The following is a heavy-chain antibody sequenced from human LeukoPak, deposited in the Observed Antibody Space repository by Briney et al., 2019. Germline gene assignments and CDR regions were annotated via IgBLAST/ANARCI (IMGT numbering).Heavy chain of an antibody. Sequence: SETLSLTCTVSGGSISSSSYYWGWIRQPPGKGLEWIGSIYYSGSTYYNPSLKSRVTISVDTSKNQFSLKLSSVTAADTVVYYCARSSRGYYYYYMDVWGKGTTVTVSS. D-gene: IGHD6-13*01. V-gene: IGHV4-39*07. J-gene: IGHJ6*03. CDR2: IYYSGST. CDR3: ARSSRGYYYYYMDV. CDR1: GGSISSSSYY.